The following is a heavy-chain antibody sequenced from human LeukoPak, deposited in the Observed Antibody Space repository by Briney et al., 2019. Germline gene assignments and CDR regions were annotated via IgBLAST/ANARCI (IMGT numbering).Heavy chain of an antibody. D-gene: IGHD6-13*01. J-gene: IGHJ4*02. Sequence: SVKVSCKASGGTFSSYAISWVRQAPGQGLEWMGGIIPIFGTANYAQKFQGRVTITTDESTSTAYMELSSLRSEDTAVYYCARDPIRAYDEPLAAADPYFDYWGQGTLVTVSS. CDR3: ARDPIRAYDEPLAAADPYFDY. V-gene: IGHV1-69*05. CDR1: GGTFSSYA. CDR2: IIPIFGTA.